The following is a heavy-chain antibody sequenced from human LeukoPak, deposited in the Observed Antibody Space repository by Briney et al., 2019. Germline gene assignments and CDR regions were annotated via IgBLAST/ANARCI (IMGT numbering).Heavy chain of an antibody. CDR2: IKPSGGST. D-gene: IGHD3-22*01. Sequence: GASVKVSCKASGYTFTRYYMHWVRQAPGQGLEWMGIIKPSGGSTTSAQKFKGRVTMTRDTSTSTAYMELSSLRSEDTAVYYCAKKGYYDGSGYYMYYFDHWGQGTLVTVSS. V-gene: IGHV1-46*01. CDR3: AKKGYYDGSGYYMYYFDH. CDR1: GYTFTRYY. J-gene: IGHJ4*02.